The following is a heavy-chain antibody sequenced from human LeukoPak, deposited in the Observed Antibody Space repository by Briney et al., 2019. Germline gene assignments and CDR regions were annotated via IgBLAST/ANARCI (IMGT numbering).Heavy chain of an antibody. CDR3: ARGGLVVAATIDY. J-gene: IGHJ4*02. CDR1: GYTFTIYA. D-gene: IGHD2-15*01. Sequence: ASVKVSCKASGYTFTIYAMHWVRQAPGQRLEWMGWINAGNGNTKYSQKFQGRVTITRDTSASTAYMELSSLRSEDTAVYYCARGGLVVAATIDYWGQGTLVTVSS. V-gene: IGHV1-3*01. CDR2: INAGNGNT.